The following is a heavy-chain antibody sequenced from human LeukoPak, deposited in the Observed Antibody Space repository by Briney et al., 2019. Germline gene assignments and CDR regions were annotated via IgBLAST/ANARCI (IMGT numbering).Heavy chain of an antibody. D-gene: IGHD3-3*01. CDR3: ARSGNYDFWSGYPSDAFDI. Sequence: HGESLKISCKGSGYRFTNYWIGWVRQMPGKGLEWMGIIYPGDSDTRYSPSFQGQVTISADKSISTAYLQWSSLKASDTAMYYCARSGNYDFWSGYPSDAFDIWGQGTMVTVSS. CDR1: GYRFTNYW. CDR2: IYPGDSDT. V-gene: IGHV5-51*01. J-gene: IGHJ3*02.